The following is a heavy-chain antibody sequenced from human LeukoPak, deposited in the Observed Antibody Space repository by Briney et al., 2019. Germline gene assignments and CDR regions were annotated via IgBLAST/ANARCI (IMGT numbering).Heavy chain of an antibody. J-gene: IGHJ4*02. CDR3: ARGSSWYLDY. CDR2: IYTSGST. D-gene: IGHD6-13*01. Sequence: SETLSLTCXXSGGSISSYYWSWIRQPAGKGLEWIGRIYTSGSTKYNPSLKSRVTMSVDTSKTQFSLELSSVTAADTAVYYCARGSSWYLDYWGQGTLVTVSS. CDR1: GGSISSYY. V-gene: IGHV4-4*07.